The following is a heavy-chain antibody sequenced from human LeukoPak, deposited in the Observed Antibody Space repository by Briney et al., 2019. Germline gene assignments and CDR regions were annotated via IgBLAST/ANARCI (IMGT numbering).Heavy chain of an antibody. Sequence: SVKVSCKASGGTFSSYAISWVRQAPGQGLEWMGRIIPIFGTANYAQKFQGRVTITTDESTSTAYMELSSLRSEDTAVYYCARDGPAVDTAMVTFYFDYWGQGTLVTASS. D-gene: IGHD5-18*01. V-gene: IGHV1-69*05. J-gene: IGHJ4*02. CDR1: GGTFSSYA. CDR2: IIPIFGTA. CDR3: ARDGPAVDTAMVTFYFDY.